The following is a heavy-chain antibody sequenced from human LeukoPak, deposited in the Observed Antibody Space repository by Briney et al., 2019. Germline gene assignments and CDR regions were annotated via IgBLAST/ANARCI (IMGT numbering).Heavy chain of an antibody. J-gene: IGHJ6*03. V-gene: IGHV4-34*01. Sequence: SETLSLTCGVYSGSFSGYYWTWFRQPPGKGLEWIGEFNHSWGAKYNPSLKSRATISVDTSKNQFSLKLSSVTAADTAVYYCARETSQKGAHYMDVWGKGTTVTISS. CDR2: FNHSWGA. CDR3: ARETSQKGAHYMDV. D-gene: IGHD3-16*01. CDR1: SGSFSGYY.